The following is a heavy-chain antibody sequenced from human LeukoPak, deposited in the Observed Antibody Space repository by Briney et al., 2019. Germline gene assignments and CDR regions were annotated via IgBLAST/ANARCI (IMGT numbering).Heavy chain of an antibody. Sequence: SETLSLTCTVSGGSISSGSYYWSWIRQPAGKGLEWIGRIYTSGSTNYNPSLRSRVTISVDTSKNQFSLKLSSVTAADTAVYYCAYGYFDWLLPIWGQGTMVTVSS. CDR2: IYTSGST. CDR1: GGSISSGSYY. CDR3: AYGYFDWLLPI. D-gene: IGHD3-9*01. J-gene: IGHJ3*02. V-gene: IGHV4-61*02.